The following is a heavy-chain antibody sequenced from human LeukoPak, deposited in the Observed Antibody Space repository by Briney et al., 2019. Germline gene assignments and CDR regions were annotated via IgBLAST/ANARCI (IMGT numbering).Heavy chain of an antibody. CDR3: AREPNLQHIAAAGYFDY. J-gene: IGHJ4*02. CDR1: GFTFSSYG. D-gene: IGHD6-13*01. Sequence: PGGPLRLSCAASGFTFSSYGMHWVRQAPGKGLEWVAFIRYDGSNKYYADSVKGRFTISRDNAKNSLYLQMNSLRAEDTAVYYCAREPNLQHIAAAGYFDYWGQGTLVTVSS. V-gene: IGHV3-30*02. CDR2: IRYDGSNK.